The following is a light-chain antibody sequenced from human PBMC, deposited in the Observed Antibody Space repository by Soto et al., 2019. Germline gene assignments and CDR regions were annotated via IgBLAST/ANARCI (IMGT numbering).Light chain of an antibody. J-gene: IGLJ1*01. Sequence: QSVLTQPASVSGSPGQSITISCTGTTSNVGSYNLVSWYQQHPGKAPKLMIYEVTKRPSGVSDRFSGSKSGNTASLTISGLQAEDEADYYCCSYVGSPGVFGTGTKLTGL. CDR2: EVT. CDR1: TSNVGSYNL. V-gene: IGLV2-23*02. CDR3: CSYVGSPGV.